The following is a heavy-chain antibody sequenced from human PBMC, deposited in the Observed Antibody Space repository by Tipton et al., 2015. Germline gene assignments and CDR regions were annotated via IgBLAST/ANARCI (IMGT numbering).Heavy chain of an antibody. Sequence: SLRLSCAASGFTFGTYEMNWVRQAPGKGLEWISYIGSSGSTQYYADSVKGRFTTSRSNAKNSLNLQMNSLRAEDTAVYYCARPSVTTNYYGMDVWGQGTTVTVSS. V-gene: IGHV3-48*03. J-gene: IGHJ6*02. CDR3: ARPSVTTNYYGMDV. D-gene: IGHD4-17*01. CDR2: IGSSGSTQ. CDR1: GFTFGTYE.